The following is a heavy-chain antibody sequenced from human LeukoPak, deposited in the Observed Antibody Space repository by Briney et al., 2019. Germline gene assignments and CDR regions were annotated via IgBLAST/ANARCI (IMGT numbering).Heavy chain of an antibody. V-gene: IGHV5-51*01. CDR2: IYPHNSYT. J-gene: IGHJ4*02. CDR1: GYSFTNYW. Sequence: GESLKISCKGSGYSFTNYWIGWVRQMPGKGLEWMGIIYPHNSYTIYSPSFQGQVAISADKSISTAYLQWSSLKASDTAMYFCARQPNPDFDYWGQGTLVTVSS. CDR3: ARQPNPDFDY.